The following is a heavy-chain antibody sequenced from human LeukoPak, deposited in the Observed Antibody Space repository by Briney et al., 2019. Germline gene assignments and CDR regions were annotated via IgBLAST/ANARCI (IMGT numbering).Heavy chain of an antibody. D-gene: IGHD4-11*01. Sequence: GESLRLSCAASGFTFSTSAMRWVRQAPGKGLEWVSSIDGSGVKTYYADSVKGRFTISRDNSKNTLYLQMNSLRAEDTAVYYCAKGVSGPQYYFHYWGQGTLVTASS. V-gene: IGHV3-23*01. CDR1: GFTFSTSA. CDR3: AKGVSGPQYYFHY. CDR2: IDGSGVKT. J-gene: IGHJ4*02.